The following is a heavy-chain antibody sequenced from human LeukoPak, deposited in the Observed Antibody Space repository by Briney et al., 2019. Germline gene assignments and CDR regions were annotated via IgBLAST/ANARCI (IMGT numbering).Heavy chain of an antibody. CDR3: ARDTRYSYGYLFDY. CDR1: GYTLTELS. Sequence: ASVKVSCKVSGYTLTELSMHWVRQAPGKGLEWMGGFDPEDGETIYAQKFQGRVTMTEDTSTDTAYMELSSLRSEDTAVYYCARDTRYSYGYLFDYWGQGTLVTVSS. V-gene: IGHV1-24*01. J-gene: IGHJ4*02. CDR2: FDPEDGET. D-gene: IGHD5-18*01.